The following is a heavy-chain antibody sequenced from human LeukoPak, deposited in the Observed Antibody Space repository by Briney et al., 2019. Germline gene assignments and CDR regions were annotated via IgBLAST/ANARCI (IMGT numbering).Heavy chain of an antibody. CDR2: INPNSGDT. CDR3: ARVMKATVRTSNFDY. J-gene: IGHJ4*02. V-gene: IGHV1-2*06. CDR1: GYTFTDYY. D-gene: IGHD4-17*01. Sequence: GASVKVSCKASGYTFTDYYMYWVRQAPGQGLEWMGRINPNSGDTFYEQKFQGRVTMTRETSISTAYMELSRLRSADTAVYYCARVMKATVRTSNFDYWGQGTLVTVSS.